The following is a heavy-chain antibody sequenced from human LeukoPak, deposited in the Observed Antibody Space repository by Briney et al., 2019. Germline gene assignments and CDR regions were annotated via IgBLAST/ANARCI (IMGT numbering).Heavy chain of an antibody. V-gene: IGHV4-39*01. CDR3: ARGITLRVVPAATFDY. CDR1: GGSISSSSYY. Sequence: PSETLSLTCTVSGGSISSSSYYWGWIRQPPGKGLEWIGSIYYSGSTYYNPSLKCRVTISVDTSKNQFSLKLSSVTAADTAVYYCARGITLRVVPAATFDYWGQGTLVTVSS. CDR2: IYYSGST. D-gene: IGHD2-2*01. J-gene: IGHJ4*02.